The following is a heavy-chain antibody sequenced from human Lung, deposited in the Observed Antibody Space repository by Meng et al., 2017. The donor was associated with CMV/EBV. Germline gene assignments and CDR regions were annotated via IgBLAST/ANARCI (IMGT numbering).Heavy chain of an antibody. D-gene: IGHD3-22*01. J-gene: IGHJ6*02. V-gene: IGHV3-53*01. CDR1: GFTVSSNY. CDR2: IYSGGST. CDR3: TRDTLLPSGGYYYYGRAV. Sequence: GGSLSLXCAASGFTVSSNYMSWVRQAPGKGLEWVSVIYSGGSTYYADSVKGRFTISRDNSKNTLYLQMNSLSAEDTAVYYCTRDTLLPSGGYYYYGRAVWGQGTXVTVSS.